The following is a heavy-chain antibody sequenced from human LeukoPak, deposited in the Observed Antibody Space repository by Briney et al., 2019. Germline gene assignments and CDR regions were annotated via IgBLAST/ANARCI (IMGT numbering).Heavy chain of an antibody. CDR1: GGSISSYY. V-gene: IGHV4-59*01. Sequence: PSETLSLTCTVSGGSISSYYWSWIRQPPGKGLEWIGYIYYSGSTNYNPSLESRVTISVDTSKNQFSLKLSSVTAADTAVYYCARLIAAAADFDYWGQGTLVTVSS. J-gene: IGHJ4*02. CDR3: ARLIAAAADFDY. CDR2: IYYSGST. D-gene: IGHD6-13*01.